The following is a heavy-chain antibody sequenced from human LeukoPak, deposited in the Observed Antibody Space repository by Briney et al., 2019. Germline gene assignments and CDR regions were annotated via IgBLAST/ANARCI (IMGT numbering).Heavy chain of an antibody. V-gene: IGHV1-69*13. J-gene: IGHJ4*02. CDR3: ARDPLPSSGYYSLDY. CDR1: GGTFSSYA. CDR2: IIPIFGTA. D-gene: IGHD3-22*01. Sequence: SVTVSCKASGGTFSSYAISWVRQAPGQGLEWMGGIIPIFGTANYAQKFQGRVTITADESTSTAYMELSSLRSEDTAVYYCARDPLPSSGYYSLDYWGQGTLVTVSS.